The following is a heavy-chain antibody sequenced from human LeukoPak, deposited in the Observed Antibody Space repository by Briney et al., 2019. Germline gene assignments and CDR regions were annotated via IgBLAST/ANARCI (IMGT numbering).Heavy chain of an antibody. V-gene: IGHV1-18*01. CDR2: ISAYNGNT. CDR1: GCTFTSYG. J-gene: IGHJ4*02. D-gene: IGHD3-16*02. CDR3: ARGSMITFGGVIPIY. Sequence: ASVKVSCKASGCTFTSYGISWVRQAPGQGLEWMGWISAYNGNTNYAQKLQGRVTMTTDTSTSTAYMELRSLRSDDTAVYYCARGSMITFGGVIPIYWGQGTLVTVSS.